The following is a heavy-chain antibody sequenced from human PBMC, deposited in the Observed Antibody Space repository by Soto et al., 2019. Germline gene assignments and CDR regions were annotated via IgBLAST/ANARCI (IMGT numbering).Heavy chain of an antibody. Sequence: VQLVESGGGVVQPGRSLRLSCAASGFTFSSYAMHWVRQAPGKGLEWVAVISYDGSNKYYADSVKGRFTISRDNSKNTLYLQMNSLRAEDTAVYYCAREYGYCTNGVCYTLGYWGQGTLVTVSS. CDR2: ISYDGSNK. CDR1: GFTFSSYA. V-gene: IGHV3-30-3*01. J-gene: IGHJ4*02. CDR3: AREYGYCTNGVCYTLGY. D-gene: IGHD2-8*01.